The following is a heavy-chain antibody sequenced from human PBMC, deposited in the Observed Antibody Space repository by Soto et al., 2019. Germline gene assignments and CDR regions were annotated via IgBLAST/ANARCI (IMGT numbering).Heavy chain of an antibody. Sequence: LSLTCVVSDGSISSYDWWTWVRQPPGKGLEWIGKMYHSGGADYSPSRKSRVTISADSSRNHFSLRLTGVTAADTDVYYCATGNVDSMLEYWGQGTQVTVSS. CDR1: DGSISSYDW. CDR2: MYHSGGA. J-gene: IGHJ4*02. D-gene: IGHD3-3*01. CDR3: ATGNVDSMLEY. V-gene: IGHV4-4*02.